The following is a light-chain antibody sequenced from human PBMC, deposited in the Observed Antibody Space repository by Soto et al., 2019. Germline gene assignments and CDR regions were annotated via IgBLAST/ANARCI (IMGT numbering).Light chain of an antibody. J-gene: IGKJ4*01. CDR3: KQYNNWPLT. Sequence: EIMMTQSPATLSVSPGERATLSCRASQSVYNNLAWYQQKPGQAPRLLIYGASSRATAFQARFSGSGSGTEFTLTIRSLQSEDFAVYFCKQYNNWPLTFGGGTKVDIK. V-gene: IGKV3-15*01. CDR1: QSVYNN. CDR2: GAS.